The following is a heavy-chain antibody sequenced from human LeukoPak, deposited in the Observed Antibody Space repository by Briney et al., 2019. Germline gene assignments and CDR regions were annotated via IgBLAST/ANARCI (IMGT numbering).Heavy chain of an antibody. Sequence: SETLSLTCAVYGGSFSGYYWSWIRQPPGKGREWIGEINHSGSTNYNPSLKCRVTISVDTSKTQFSLKLSSVTAADTAVYYCAREKSGYHNYAFDIWGQGTMVTVSS. CDR1: GGSFSGYY. CDR3: AREKSGYHNYAFDI. V-gene: IGHV4-34*01. J-gene: IGHJ3*02. D-gene: IGHD3-3*01. CDR2: INHSGST.